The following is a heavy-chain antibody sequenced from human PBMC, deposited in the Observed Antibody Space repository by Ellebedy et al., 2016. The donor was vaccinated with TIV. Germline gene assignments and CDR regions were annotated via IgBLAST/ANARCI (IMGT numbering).Heavy chain of an antibody. CDR1: GFIISGDW. CDR2: IYYSGSA. V-gene: IGHV4-38-2*02. Sequence: MPGGSLRLSCAASGFIISGDWMSWVRQPPGKGLEWIGSIYYSGSAYYNPSLKSRVTVSVDTSKNQFSLNLSSVTAADTAVYYCARDPALPRGRFDTWGQGTLVTVSS. CDR3: ARDPALPRGRFDT. J-gene: IGHJ5*02.